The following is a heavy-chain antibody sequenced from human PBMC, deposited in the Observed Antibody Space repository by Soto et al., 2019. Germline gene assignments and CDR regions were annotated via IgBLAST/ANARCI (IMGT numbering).Heavy chain of an antibody. Sequence: TLSLTCTVSGGSISSGGYYWSWIRQHPGKGLEWIGYIYYSGSTYYNPSLKSRVTISVDTSKNQFSLKLSSVTAADTAVYYCARGTVRPGIAAPVTVGPWGQGTLVTVSS. D-gene: IGHD6-13*01. CDR3: ARGTVRPGIAAPVTVGP. CDR2: IYYSGST. CDR1: GGSISSGGYY. J-gene: IGHJ5*02. V-gene: IGHV4-31*03.